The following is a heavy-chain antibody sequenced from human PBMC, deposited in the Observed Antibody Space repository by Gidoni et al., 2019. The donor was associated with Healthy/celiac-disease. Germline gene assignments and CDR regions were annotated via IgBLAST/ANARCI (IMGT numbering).Heavy chain of an antibody. Sequence: QVQLVQSGAEVKKPGASVKVSCTVSGYTLTELSMHWVRQVPGKGLEWMGGFDPEDGETIYAQKFQGRVTMTEDTSTDTAYMELSSLRSEDTAVYYCATSGDYGGFFDYWGQGTLVTVSS. J-gene: IGHJ4*02. CDR3: ATSGDYGGFFDY. V-gene: IGHV1-24*01. CDR2: FDPEDGET. D-gene: IGHD4-17*01. CDR1: GYTLTELS.